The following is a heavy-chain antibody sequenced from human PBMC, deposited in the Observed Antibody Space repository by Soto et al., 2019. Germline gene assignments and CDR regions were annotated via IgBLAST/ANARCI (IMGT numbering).Heavy chain of an antibody. CDR1: GYTFTSYD. CDR2: MNPNSGNT. J-gene: IGHJ6*02. D-gene: IGHD3-22*01. CDR3: NTGIVVVIPSGMDV. Sequence: ASVKVSCKASGYTFTSYDINWVRQATGQGLEWMGWMNPNSGNTGYAQKFQGRVTMTRNTSISTAYMELSSLRSEDTAVYYCNTGIVVVIPSGMDVWGQGTTVTVSS. V-gene: IGHV1-8*01.